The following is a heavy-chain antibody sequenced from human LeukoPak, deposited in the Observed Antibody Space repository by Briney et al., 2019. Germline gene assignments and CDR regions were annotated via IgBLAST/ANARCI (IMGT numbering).Heavy chain of an antibody. Sequence: PSETLSLTCAVYGGSFSGYYWSWIRQPPGKGLEWIGEINHSGSANYNPSLKSRVTISVDTSKNQFSLKLSSVTAADTAVYYCAITYYDSSGYYFDYWGQGTLVTVSS. V-gene: IGHV4-34*01. CDR1: GGSFSGYY. J-gene: IGHJ4*02. CDR2: INHSGSA. CDR3: AITYYDSSGYYFDY. D-gene: IGHD3-22*01.